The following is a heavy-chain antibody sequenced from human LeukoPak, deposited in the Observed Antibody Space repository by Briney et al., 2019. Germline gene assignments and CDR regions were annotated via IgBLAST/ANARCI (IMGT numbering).Heavy chain of an antibody. J-gene: IGHJ5*02. Sequence: SETLSLTCAVYGGSFSGYYWSWIRQPPGKGREWIGEINHSGRTNYNPSLKSRVTISVDTSKNQFSLKLSSVTAADTAVYYCARGARFLEWLLYSNWFDPWGQGTLVTVSS. D-gene: IGHD3-3*01. CDR1: GGSFSGYY. CDR3: ARGARFLEWLLYSNWFDP. V-gene: IGHV4-34*01. CDR2: INHSGRT.